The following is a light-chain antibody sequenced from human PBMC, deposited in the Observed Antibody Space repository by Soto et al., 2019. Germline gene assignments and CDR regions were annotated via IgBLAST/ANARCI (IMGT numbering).Light chain of an antibody. CDR1: QSVSSSY. Sequence: EIVLTQSPGTLSLSPGERATLSCRASQSVSSSYLAWYQQKPGQAPRLLIYATSIRATGIPDRFSGFGSGTDFTLTISRLEPEDFAVYYCQQFGNSLPWTFGQGTKVDI. J-gene: IGKJ1*01. CDR3: QQFGNSLPWT. CDR2: ATS. V-gene: IGKV3-20*01.